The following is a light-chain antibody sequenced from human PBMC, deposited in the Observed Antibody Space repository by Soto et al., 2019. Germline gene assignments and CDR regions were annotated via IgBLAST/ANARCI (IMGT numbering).Light chain of an antibody. CDR3: QSFDSSLRGGV. CDR1: SSNIGAPYD. Sequence: QLVLTQPPSVSGAPGQRVTTSCTGSSSNIGAPYDVHWYQQLPGTAPKLLIYGNNNRPSGVPDRFSGSKSGTSASLAITGLQAEDEADYYCQSFDSSLRGGVFGGGTKVTVL. CDR2: GNN. V-gene: IGLV1-40*01. J-gene: IGLJ2*01.